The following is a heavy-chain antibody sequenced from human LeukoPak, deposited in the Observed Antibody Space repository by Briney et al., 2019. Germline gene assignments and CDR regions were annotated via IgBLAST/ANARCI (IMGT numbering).Heavy chain of an antibody. CDR1: GFTFSSYE. CDR3: ASELVYFDY. V-gene: IGHV3-48*03. J-gene: IGHJ4*02. Sequence: GGSLRLSCAASGFTFSSYEMDWVRQAPGKGLEWLSYISSSGATTHYADSVKGRFTISRDNAKNTLYLQMNSLRAEDTAVYYCASELVYFDYWGQGTLVTVSS. CDR2: ISSSGATT.